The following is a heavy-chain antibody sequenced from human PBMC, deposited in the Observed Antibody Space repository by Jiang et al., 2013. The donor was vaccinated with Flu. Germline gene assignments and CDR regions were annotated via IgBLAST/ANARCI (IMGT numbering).Heavy chain of an antibody. D-gene: IGHD2-8*01. J-gene: IGHJ4*02. CDR2: YDGSNK. V-gene: IGHV3-30-3*01. Sequence: YDGSNKYYADSVKGRFTISRDNSKNTLYLQMNSLRAEDMAVYYCAREMDDYWGQGTLVTVSS. CDR3: AREMDDY.